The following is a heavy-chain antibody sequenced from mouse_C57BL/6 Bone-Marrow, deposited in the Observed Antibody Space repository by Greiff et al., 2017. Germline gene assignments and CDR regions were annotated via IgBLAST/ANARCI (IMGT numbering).Heavy chain of an antibody. CDR2: IYPGSGST. CDR1: GYTFTSYW. Sequence: VQLQQPGAELVKPGASVKMSCKASGYTFTSYWITWVKQRPGQGLEWIGDIYPGSGSTNYNEKFKSKATLTVDTSSSTAYMQLSSLTSEDSAVYYCARGWGRRRGNAMDYWGQGTSVTVSS. CDR3: ARGWGRRRGNAMDY. V-gene: IGHV1-55*01. D-gene: IGHD1-1*01. J-gene: IGHJ4*01.